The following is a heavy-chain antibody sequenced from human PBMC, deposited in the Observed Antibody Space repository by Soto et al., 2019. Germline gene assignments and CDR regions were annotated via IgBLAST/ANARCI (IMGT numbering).Heavy chain of an antibody. D-gene: IGHD3-22*01. V-gene: IGHV3-48*03. CDR3: ARDIDYYDSSGYQDS. CDR2: INTRGNII. J-gene: IGHJ4*02. Sequence: GGSLRLSCAASGFIFSRYEMNWVRQAPGKGLEWVSYINTRGNIIHYADSVKGRFTISSDNAENSLYLQMNSLRAEDTAVYYCARDIDYYDSSGYQDSWGQGSLVTVSS. CDR1: GFIFSRYE.